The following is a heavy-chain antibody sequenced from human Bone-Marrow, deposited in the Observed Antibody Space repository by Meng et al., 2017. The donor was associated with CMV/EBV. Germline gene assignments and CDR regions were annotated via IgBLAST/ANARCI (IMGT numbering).Heavy chain of an antibody. J-gene: IGHJ4*02. Sequence: SVKVSCKASGGTFSSYTISWVRQAPGQGLEWMGRIIPILGIANYAQKFQGRVTITADKSTSTAYMELSSLRSEDTAVYYCAREGGVGMKRLRLDLAYWGQGTLVTVSS. CDR1: GGTFSSYT. V-gene: IGHV1-69*04. CDR3: AREGGVGMKRLRLDLAY. D-gene: IGHD5-12*01. CDR2: IIPILGIA.